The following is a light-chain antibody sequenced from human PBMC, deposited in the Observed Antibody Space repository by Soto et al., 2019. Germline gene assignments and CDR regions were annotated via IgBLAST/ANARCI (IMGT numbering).Light chain of an antibody. CDR3: CSYVGARTYV. CDR1: VSDVGSFGP. V-gene: IGLV2-23*01. J-gene: IGLJ1*01. CDR2: EGN. Sequence: QSVLTQPASVSGSPGQSITISCTGSVSDVGSFGPVSWYQQHPGQVPKLIIYEGNRRPSGVSSRFSGSKSGNTASLTIPGLQAEDEADYYCCSYVGARTYVFGAGTKVTVL.